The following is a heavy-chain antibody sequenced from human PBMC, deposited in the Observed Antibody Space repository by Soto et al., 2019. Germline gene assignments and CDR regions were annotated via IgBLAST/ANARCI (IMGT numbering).Heavy chain of an antibody. V-gene: IGHV4-61*01. CDR3: ARDSKPKYYYDSSGYSLNDAFDL. Sequence: SETLSLTCTVSGGSVSSGSYYWSWIRQPPGKGLEWIGYIYYSGSTNYNPSLKSRVTISVDTSKDQFSLKLSSVTAADTAVYYCARDSKPKYYYDSSGYSLNDAFDLWGQGTMVTVSS. CDR2: IYYSGST. J-gene: IGHJ3*01. CDR1: GGSVSSGSYY. D-gene: IGHD3-22*01.